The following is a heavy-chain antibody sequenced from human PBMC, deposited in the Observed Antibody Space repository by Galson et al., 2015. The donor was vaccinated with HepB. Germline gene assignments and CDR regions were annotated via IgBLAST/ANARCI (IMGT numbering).Heavy chain of an antibody. J-gene: IGHJ5*02. D-gene: IGHD6-19*01. V-gene: IGHV3-15*01. CDR1: GFTFSNAW. CDR3: TTGGGWYAPNWFDP. CDR2: IKSKTDGGTT. Sequence: SLRLSCAASGFTFSNAWMSWVRQAPGKGLEWVGRIKSKTDGGTTDYAAPVKGRFTISRDDSKNTLYLQMNSLKTEDTAVYYCTTGGGWYAPNWFDPWGQGTLVTVSS.